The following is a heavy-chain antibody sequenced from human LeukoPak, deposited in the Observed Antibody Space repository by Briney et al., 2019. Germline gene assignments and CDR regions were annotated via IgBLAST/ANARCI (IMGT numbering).Heavy chain of an antibody. D-gene: IGHD2-2*01. CDR3: ARTPIVVVPAAKYAGGYMDV. CDR2: INPNSGGT. J-gene: IGHJ6*03. V-gene: IGHV1-2*02. CDR1: GYTFTGYY. Sequence: GASVKVSCKASGYTFTGYYMHWVRQAPGQGLEWMGWINPNSGGTNYAQKFQGRVTMTRDTSISTAYMELSRLRSDDTAVYYCARTPIVVVPAAKYAGGYMDVWGKGTTVTVSS.